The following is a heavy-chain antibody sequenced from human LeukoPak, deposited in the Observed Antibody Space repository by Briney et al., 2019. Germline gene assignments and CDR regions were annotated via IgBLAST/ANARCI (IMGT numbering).Heavy chain of an antibody. V-gene: IGHV3-64*01. J-gene: IGHJ4*02. Sequence: PGGSLRLSCAASGFTFSSYAMHWVRQAPGKGLEYVSAISSNGGSTYYANSVKGRFTISRDNSKNTLYLQMGSLRAEDMAVYYCARGGWYYGSGSYSNFDYWGQGTLVTVSS. CDR2: ISSNGGST. CDR3: ARGGWYYGSGSYSNFDY. D-gene: IGHD3-10*01. CDR1: GFTFSSYA.